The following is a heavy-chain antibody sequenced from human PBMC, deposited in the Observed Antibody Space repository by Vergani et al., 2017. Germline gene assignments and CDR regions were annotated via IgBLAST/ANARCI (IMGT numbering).Heavy chain of an antibody. CDR1: GGTFSSYT. CDR3: ARASDAAAGIRY. CDR2: IFPILGIA. J-gene: IGHJ4*02. Sequence: QVQLVQSVAEVKKPGSSVKVSCKASGGTFSSYTISWVRQAPGQGLEWMGRIFPILGIANYAQKFQGRVTITADKSTSTAYMELSSLRSEDTAVYYCARASDAAAGIRYWGQGTLVTVSS. D-gene: IGHD6-13*01. V-gene: IGHV1-69*02.